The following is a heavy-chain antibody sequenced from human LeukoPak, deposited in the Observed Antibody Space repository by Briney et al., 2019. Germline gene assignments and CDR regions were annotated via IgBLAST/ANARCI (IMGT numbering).Heavy chain of an antibody. V-gene: IGHV3-53*01. CDR1: GLTVSRNY. J-gene: IGHJ4*02. CDR2: IYSGGST. Sequence: GGSLRLSCAASGLTVSRNYMSWVRQAPGKGLESISVIYSGGSTYYAESVRGRFTISRDNSKNTLYLQMNSLRVEDTAVYYCARVGGHWGQGTLVTVSS. D-gene: IGHD3-10*01. CDR3: ARVGGH.